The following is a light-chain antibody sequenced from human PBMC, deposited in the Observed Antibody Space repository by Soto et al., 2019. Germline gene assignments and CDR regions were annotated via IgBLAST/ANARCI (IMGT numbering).Light chain of an antibody. CDR3: QQRYSSTPT. CDR1: QSISNY. J-gene: IGKJ1*01. CDR2: DAS. V-gene: IGKV1-39*01. Sequence: DIQMTQSPSSLSASVGDGVTITCRSSQSISNYLNWYQQKPGKAPQLLIYDASSLQSGVPSRFSRIRSGPDFNLTIGSLHTEDCATYDGQQRYSSTPTFGQGTKVDIK.